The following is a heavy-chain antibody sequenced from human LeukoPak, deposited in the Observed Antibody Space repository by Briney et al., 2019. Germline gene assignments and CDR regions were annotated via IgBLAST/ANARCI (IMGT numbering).Heavy chain of an antibody. Sequence: PSETLSLTRTVSGASISSGDYYWSWIRQPPGKGLEWIGYIYYSGSTYYHPSLKSRVTISVDTSKNQFSLKLSSVTAADTAVYYCARDSYGDYGSAFDIWGQGTMVTVSS. V-gene: IGHV4-30-4*01. D-gene: IGHD4-17*01. CDR3: ARDSYGDYGSAFDI. J-gene: IGHJ3*02. CDR1: GASISSGDYY. CDR2: IYYSGST.